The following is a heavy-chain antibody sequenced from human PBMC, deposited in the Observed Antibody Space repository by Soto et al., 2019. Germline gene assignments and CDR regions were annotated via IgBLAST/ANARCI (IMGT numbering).Heavy chain of an antibody. CDR2: INPYGGDT. CDR1: GYTFTYYH. J-gene: IGHJ6*02. V-gene: IGHV1-46*01. D-gene: IGHD2-2*02. Sequence: GASVKVSCKSSGYTFTYYHVHWVRQAPGQGLEWMGIINPYGGDTTYAQKFQGRVTMTRDTSTSTVYMELSSLRSEDTALYYCARDGCSSTSCYTVWGQGTTVTVSS. CDR3: ARDGCSSTSCYTV.